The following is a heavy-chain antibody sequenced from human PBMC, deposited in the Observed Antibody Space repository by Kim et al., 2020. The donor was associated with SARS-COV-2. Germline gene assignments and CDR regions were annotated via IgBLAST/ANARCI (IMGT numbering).Heavy chain of an antibody. Sequence: GGSLRLSCAAPGFIFDTYAMHWVRQTPGRRLEYVSAISSNGADPYYADSVKGRFIISRDNSKNTMYLQMGSLRAEDMAVYYCAREGRHCSGTACYLFDYWGQEPWSPSPQ. V-gene: IGHV3-64*02. CDR3: AREGRHCSGTACYLFDY. CDR1: GFIFDTYA. CDR2: ISSNGADP. J-gene: IGHJ4*01. D-gene: IGHD2-2*01.